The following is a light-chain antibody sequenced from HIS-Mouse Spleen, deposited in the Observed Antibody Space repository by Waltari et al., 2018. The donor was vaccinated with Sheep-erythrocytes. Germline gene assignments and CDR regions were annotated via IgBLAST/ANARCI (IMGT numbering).Light chain of an antibody. Sequence: QSALTQPPSASGSPGQSITISCTGTSSDVGSYNLVSWYQQHPGKAPKLMIYEGSKRPAGVSNRCSGSKSGNTASLTISGLQAEDEADYYCCSYAGSSTPWVFGGGTKLTVL. CDR3: CSYAGSSTPWV. CDR2: EGS. V-gene: IGLV2-23*01. CDR1: SSDVGSYNL. J-gene: IGLJ3*02.